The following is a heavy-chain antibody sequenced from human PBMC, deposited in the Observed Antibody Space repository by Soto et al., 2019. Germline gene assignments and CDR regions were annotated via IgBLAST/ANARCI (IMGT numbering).Heavy chain of an antibody. CDR3: ARGVTAGVDY. CDR1: GYTFTNFH. D-gene: IGHD6-19*01. CDR2: MSPNSDNT. Sequence: ASVKVSCKASGYTFTNFHINWVRQAAGQGLEWMGWMSPNSDNTAYAQKFQGRVTMTRNTSTSTAYMELSSLRSEDTAVYYCARGVTAGVDYWGQG. J-gene: IGHJ4*02. V-gene: IGHV1-8*01.